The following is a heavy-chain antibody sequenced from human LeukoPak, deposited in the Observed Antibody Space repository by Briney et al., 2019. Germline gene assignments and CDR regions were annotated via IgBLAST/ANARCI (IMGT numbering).Heavy chain of an antibody. CDR2: IWYDGSNK. CDR3: ASVPVHCSGGSCPLDY. J-gene: IGHJ4*02. D-gene: IGHD2-15*01. Sequence: GGSLRHSCAASGFTFRTYGMHWVRQAPGKGLEWLGIIWYDGSNKYYADSVKGRFAISRDNSQNTLYLQMNSLRAEDTAVYYCASVPVHCSGGSCPLDYWGQGTLVTVSS. CDR1: GFTFRTYG. V-gene: IGHV3-33*01.